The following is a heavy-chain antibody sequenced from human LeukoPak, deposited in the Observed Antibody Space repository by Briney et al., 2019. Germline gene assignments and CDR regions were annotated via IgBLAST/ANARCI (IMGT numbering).Heavy chain of an antibody. J-gene: IGHJ3*02. CDR1: GYTFTSYD. CDR2: MNPNSGNT. Sequence: ASVKVSCKXSGYTFTSYDINWVRQATRQGLEWMGWMNPNSGNTGYAQKFQGRVTMTRNTSISTAYMELSSLRSEGTAVYYCARWLGYCTNGVCSPGAFDIWGQGTMVTVSP. CDR3: ARWLGYCTNGVCSPGAFDI. D-gene: IGHD2-8*01. V-gene: IGHV1-8*01.